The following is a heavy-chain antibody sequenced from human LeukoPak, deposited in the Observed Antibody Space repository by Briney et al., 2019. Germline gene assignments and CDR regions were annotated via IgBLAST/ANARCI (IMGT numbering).Heavy chain of an antibody. CDR2: IRSRGSTI. Sequence: GGSLRLSCAASGLTFRSYEMNWVRQAPGKGLERVSYIRSRGSTIYYADPVKGRFTISRDNAKNSLYLQMNSLRAEDTAVYYCARDFGRWFLDYWGQGTLVTVSS. CDR3: ARDFGRWFLDY. J-gene: IGHJ4*02. V-gene: IGHV3-48*03. D-gene: IGHD4-23*01. CDR1: GLTFRSYE.